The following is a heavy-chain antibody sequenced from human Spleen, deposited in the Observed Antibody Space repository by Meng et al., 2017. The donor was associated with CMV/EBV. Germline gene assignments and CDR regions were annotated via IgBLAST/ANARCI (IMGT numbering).Heavy chain of an antibody. V-gene: IGHV3-30*04. Sequence: GESLKISCAASGFAFSNHAMHWVRQAPGKGLEWVAVVSYDGIYTSYADSVKGRFTISRDNSKSTLFLHMGTLRAEDTALYYCARYCSSTSWCYYSGMDVWGQGTTVTVSS. CDR3: ARYCSSTSWCYYSGMDV. CDR2: VSYDGIYT. CDR1: GFAFSNHA. D-gene: IGHD2-2*01. J-gene: IGHJ6*02.